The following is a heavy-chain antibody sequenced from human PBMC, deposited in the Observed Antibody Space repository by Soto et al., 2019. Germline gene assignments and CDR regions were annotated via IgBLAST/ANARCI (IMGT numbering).Heavy chain of an antibody. V-gene: IGHV4-30-4*01. J-gene: IGHJ4*02. D-gene: IGHD5-18*01. CDR3: ARAGKLWLLLFDY. CDR1: GGSISSGDYY. CDR2: IYYSGST. Sequence: SETLSLTCTVSGGSISSGDYYWSWIRQPPGKGLEWIGYIYYSGSTYYNPSLKSRVTISVDTSKNQFSLKLSSVTAADTAVYYCARAGKLWLLLFDYWGQGTLVTVS.